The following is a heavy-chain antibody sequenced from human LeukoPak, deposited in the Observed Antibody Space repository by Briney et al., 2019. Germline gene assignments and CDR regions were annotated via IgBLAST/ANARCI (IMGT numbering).Heavy chain of an antibody. V-gene: IGHV4-31*03. J-gene: IGHJ4*02. D-gene: IGHD5-12*01. CDR1: GGSISSGGHY. CDR3: ARDSGYSGYVVFDY. CDR2: IYYSGST. Sequence: SETLSLTCTVSGGSISSGGHYWSWIRQHPGKGLEWIGYIYYSGSTYYNPSLKSRVTISVDTSKNQFSLKLSSVTAADTAVYYCARDSGYSGYVVFDYWGQGTLVTVSS.